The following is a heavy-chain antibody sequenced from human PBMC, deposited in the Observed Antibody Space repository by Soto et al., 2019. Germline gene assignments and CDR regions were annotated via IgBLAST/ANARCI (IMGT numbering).Heavy chain of an antibody. CDR2: ISRDGTNK. CDR3: GRARRGAVVDSYGL. J-gene: IGHJ4*02. D-gene: IGHD2-15*01. Sequence: GGSLRLSCAASGFTFSRYAIHWVRQAPGKGLEWVAVISRDGTNKYYVDSVKGRFTISRDNSRNTLYLQMNSLRHEDAAVYYWGRARRGAVVDSYGLWGQGTLVTVS. CDR1: GFTFSRYA. V-gene: IGHV3-30*04.